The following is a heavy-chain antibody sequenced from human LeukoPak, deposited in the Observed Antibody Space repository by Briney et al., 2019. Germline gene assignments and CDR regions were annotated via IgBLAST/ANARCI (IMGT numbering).Heavy chain of an antibody. J-gene: IGHJ4*02. CDR2: MNPNSGNT. Sequence: ASVKVSCTASGYTFTSYDINWVRQATGQGLEWMGWMNPNSGNTGYAQKFQGRVTITRNTSISTAYMELSSLRSEDTAVYYCASCPLGSGSYCSDYWGQGTLVTVSS. CDR1: GYTFTSYD. D-gene: IGHD3-10*01. CDR3: ASCPLGSGSYCSDY. V-gene: IGHV1-8*03.